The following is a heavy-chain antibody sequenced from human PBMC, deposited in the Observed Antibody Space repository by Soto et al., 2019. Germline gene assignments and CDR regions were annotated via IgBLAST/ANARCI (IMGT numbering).Heavy chain of an antibody. CDR3: AKGIGNYYDSSGYYFY. D-gene: IGHD3-22*01. CDR1: GFTFSSYA. Sequence: LRLSCAASGFTFSSYAMSWVRQAPGKGLEWVSAISGSGGSTYYADSVKGRFTISRDNSKNTLYLQMNSLRAEDTAVYYCAKGIGNYYDSSGYYFYWGQGTLVTVSS. J-gene: IGHJ4*02. V-gene: IGHV3-23*01. CDR2: ISGSGGST.